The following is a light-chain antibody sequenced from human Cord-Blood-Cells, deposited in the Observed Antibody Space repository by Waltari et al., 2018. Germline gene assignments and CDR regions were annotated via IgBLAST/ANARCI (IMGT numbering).Light chain of an antibody. Sequence: EIVLTQSPGTLSLSPGERATLSCRASQSVGSSYLACYQQKLGQAPRLLIYGASSRATGIPDRFSGSGSGTDFTLTISRLEPEDFAVYYCQQYGSSLYTFGQGTKLEIK. V-gene: IGKV3-20*01. CDR2: GAS. CDR3: QQYGSSLYT. J-gene: IGKJ2*01. CDR1: QSVGSSY.